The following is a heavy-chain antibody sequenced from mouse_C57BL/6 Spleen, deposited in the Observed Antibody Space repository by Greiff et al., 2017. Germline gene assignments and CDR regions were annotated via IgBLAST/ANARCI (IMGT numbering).Heavy chain of an antibody. J-gene: IGHJ4*01. D-gene: IGHD2-5*01. CDR2: ISSGGAYI. Sequence: EVQGVESGEGLVKPGGSLKLSCAASGFTFSSYAMSWVRQTPEKRLEWVAYISSGGAYIYYADTVKGRFTISRDNARNTLDLQMSSLKSEDTAMYYCTRDLRAYYSNYDYDAMDYWGQGTSVTVSS. CDR3: TRDLRAYYSNYDYDAMDY. CDR1: GFTFSSYA. V-gene: IGHV5-9-1*02.